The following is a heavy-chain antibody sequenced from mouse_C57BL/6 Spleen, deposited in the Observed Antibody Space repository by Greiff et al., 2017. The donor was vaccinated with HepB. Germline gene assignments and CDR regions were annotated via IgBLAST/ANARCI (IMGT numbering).Heavy chain of an antibody. D-gene: IGHD1-1*01. Sequence: ESGPGLVKPSQSLSLTCSVTGYSITSGYYWNWIRQFPGNKLEWMGYISYDGSNNYNPSLKNRISITRDTSKNQFFLKLNSVTTEDTATYYCARGIYYYGSSYYWYFDVWGTGTTVTVSS. CDR2: ISYDGSN. V-gene: IGHV3-6*01. CDR3: ARGIYYYGSSYYWYFDV. J-gene: IGHJ1*03. CDR1: GYSITSGYY.